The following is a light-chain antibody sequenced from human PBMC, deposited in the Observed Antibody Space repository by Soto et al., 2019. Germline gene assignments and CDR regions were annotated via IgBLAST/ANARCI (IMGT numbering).Light chain of an antibody. J-gene: IGLJ3*02. CDR2: DVS. V-gene: IGLV2-14*01. CDR1: SSDVGGYNY. Sequence: QSALTQPASVSGSPGQSITISCTGTSSDVGGYNYVSWYQQHPGKVPKLMIYDVSYRPSGVSTRFSGSKSGITASLTISGLQAEDEADYYCSSYTSSNTLVFGGGTKLTVL. CDR3: SSYTSSNTLV.